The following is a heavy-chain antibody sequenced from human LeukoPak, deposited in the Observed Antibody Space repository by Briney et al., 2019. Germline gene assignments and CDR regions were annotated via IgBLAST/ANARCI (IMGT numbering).Heavy chain of an antibody. CDR2: LHYSGST. D-gene: IGHD6-19*01. V-gene: IGHV4-59*12. CDR3: ASGVVAGLDY. J-gene: IGHJ4*02. CDR1: GGSISSYY. Sequence: TSETLSLTCTVSGGSISSYYWSWIRQPPGKGLEWIGWLHYSGSTNYNPSLKSRVTISVDTSKNQFSLKLSSVTAADTAVYYCASGVVAGLDYWGQGTLVTVSS.